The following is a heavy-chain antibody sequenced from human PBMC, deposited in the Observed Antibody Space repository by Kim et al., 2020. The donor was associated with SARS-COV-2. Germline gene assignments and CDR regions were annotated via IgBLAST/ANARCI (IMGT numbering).Heavy chain of an antibody. Sequence: GGSLRLSCAASGFTFSSYCMNWVRQAPGKGLEWVSPISSNSSYTYYADSVKGRFTISRDNAKNTLYLQMNSLRAEDAAVYYCARGGVGTNYGMDVWGQGTTVTVSS. CDR2: ISSNSSYT. CDR1: GFTFSSYC. V-gene: IGHV3-21*01. D-gene: IGHD5-12*01. J-gene: IGHJ6*02. CDR3: ARGGVGTNYGMDV.